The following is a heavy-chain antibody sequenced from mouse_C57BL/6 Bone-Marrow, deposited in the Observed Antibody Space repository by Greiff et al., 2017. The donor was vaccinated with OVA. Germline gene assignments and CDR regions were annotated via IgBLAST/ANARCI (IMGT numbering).Heavy chain of an antibody. CDR2: ISDGGSYT. CDR3: ARDLYDVGYAMDY. J-gene: IGHJ4*01. CDR1: GFTFSSYA. D-gene: IGHD2-1*01. V-gene: IGHV5-4*01. Sequence: EVKLMESGGGLVKPGGSLKLSCAASGFTFSSYAMSWVRQTPEKRLEWVATISDGGSYTYYPDNVKGRFTISRDNAKNNLYLQMSHLKSEDTAMYYCARDLYDVGYAMDYWGQGTSVTVSS.